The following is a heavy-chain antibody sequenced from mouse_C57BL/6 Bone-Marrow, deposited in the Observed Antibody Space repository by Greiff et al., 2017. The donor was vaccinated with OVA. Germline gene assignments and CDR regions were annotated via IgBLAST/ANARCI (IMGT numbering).Heavy chain of an antibody. CDR3: ARISNLYYAMDY. CDR2: ISNGGGST. V-gene: IGHV5-12*01. CDR1: GFTFSDYY. Sequence: DVMLVESGGGLVQPGGSLKLSCAASGFTFSDYYMYWVRQTPEKRLEWVAYISNGGGSTYYPDTVKGRFTISRDNAKNTLYLQMSRLKSEDTAMYYCARISNLYYAMDYWGQGTSVTVSS. J-gene: IGHJ4*01. D-gene: IGHD2-5*01.